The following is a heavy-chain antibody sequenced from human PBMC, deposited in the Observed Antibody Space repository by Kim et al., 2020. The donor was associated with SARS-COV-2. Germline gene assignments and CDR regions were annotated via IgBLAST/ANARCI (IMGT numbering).Heavy chain of an antibody. Sequence: NRSLKSRGTISVGTSKNQCSRKLSSVTAADTAVYYCARETTVVTRRWFDPWGQGTLVTVSS. CDR3: ARETTVVTRRWFDP. J-gene: IGHJ5*02. D-gene: IGHD4-17*01. V-gene: IGHV4-34*01.